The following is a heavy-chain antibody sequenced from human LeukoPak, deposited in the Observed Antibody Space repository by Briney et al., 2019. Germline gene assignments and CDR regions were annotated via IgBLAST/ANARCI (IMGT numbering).Heavy chain of an antibody. CDR2: ITDVNNVI. D-gene: IGHD4-17*01. J-gene: IGHJ3*02. CDR3: AREATRRNLLTYGSWDAYDI. Sequence: PGGSLRLSCAGSGFSLHTYCMNWVRQAPGKGLEWISYITDVNNVIYYADSVNGRFTISRSKDENSVFLQMNNLRAEDTAVYFCAREATRRNLLTYGSWDAYDIWGQGTMVTVAS. V-gene: IGHV3-48*01. CDR1: GFSLHTYC.